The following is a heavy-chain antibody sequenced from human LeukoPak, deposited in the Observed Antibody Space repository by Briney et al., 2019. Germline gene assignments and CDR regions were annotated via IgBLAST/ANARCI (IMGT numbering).Heavy chain of an antibody. V-gene: IGHV1-18*01. Sequence: ASVKVSCKASDYTFSSYGISWVRQAPGQGLEWMGWISAYNGKTNYAQKFQGRVTLTKATSISTGYMELSRLRSDDTAVYYCAAARGPRGAFSPHSYYYYPIDIWGQGTTVTVSS. CDR1: DYTFSSYG. D-gene: IGHD3-10*01. CDR2: ISAYNGKT. CDR3: AAARGPRGAFSPHSYYYYPIDI. J-gene: IGHJ6*02.